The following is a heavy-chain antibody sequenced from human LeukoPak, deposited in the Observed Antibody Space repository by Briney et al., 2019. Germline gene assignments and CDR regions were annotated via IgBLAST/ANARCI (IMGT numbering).Heavy chain of an antibody. CDR2: ISSSSSTI. J-gene: IGHJ6*02. CDR3: AKEYRITMIVVVITSASYGMDV. CDR1: GFTFSSYS. V-gene: IGHV3-48*02. D-gene: IGHD3-22*01. Sequence: GGSLRLSCAASGFTFSSYSMNWVRQAPGKGLEWVSYISSSSSTIYYADSVKGRFTISRDNAKNSLYLQMNSLRDEDTAVHYCAKEYRITMIVVVITSASYGMDVWGQGTTVTVSS.